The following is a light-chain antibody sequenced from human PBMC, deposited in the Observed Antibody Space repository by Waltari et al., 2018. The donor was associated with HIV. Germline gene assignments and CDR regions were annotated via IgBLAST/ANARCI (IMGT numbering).Light chain of an antibody. Sequence: EIVLTQSPATLSLSPGERATLSCRASQSVSSHLVWYQQKPGQAPRLLIYGASNRATGIPARFSGSGSGTDFTLTISSLDPEDFAIYYCQQRSDWPPRITFGQGTRLEIK. CDR3: QQRSDWPPRIT. CDR1: QSVSSH. V-gene: IGKV3-11*01. CDR2: GAS. J-gene: IGKJ5*01.